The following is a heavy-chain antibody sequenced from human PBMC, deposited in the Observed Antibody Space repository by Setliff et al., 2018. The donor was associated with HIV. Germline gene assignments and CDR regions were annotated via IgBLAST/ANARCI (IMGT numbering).Heavy chain of an antibody. Sequence: PSETLSLTCAVYGGSFSDYYWTWIRQSPGKGLEWIGEINHRGSTNYNPSFKSRVTVSVDTSKNQFSLRLSSVAAGDTAVYYCARSIVPVASGYYYFEYWGQGTLVTVSS. D-gene: IGHD3-3*01. CDR3: ARSIVPVASGYYYFEY. J-gene: IGHJ4*02. CDR2: INHRGST. V-gene: IGHV4-34*01. CDR1: GGSFSDYY.